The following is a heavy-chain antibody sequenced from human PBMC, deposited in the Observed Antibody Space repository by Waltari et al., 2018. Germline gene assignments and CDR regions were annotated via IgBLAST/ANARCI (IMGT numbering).Heavy chain of an antibody. Sequence: EVQLVESGGGLVNPGGSLRLAGAASGFTFSNFAINWGRQAPEKGLEWVSSISSTSSYIYYANSVKGRFTISRDNAKNSLYLQMNSLRADDTAVYYCARVGAIISLDYWGQGTLVTVSS. V-gene: IGHV3-21*01. CDR3: ARVGAIISLDY. J-gene: IGHJ4*02. CDR1: GFTFSNFA. CDR2: ISSTSSYI. D-gene: IGHD3-16*01.